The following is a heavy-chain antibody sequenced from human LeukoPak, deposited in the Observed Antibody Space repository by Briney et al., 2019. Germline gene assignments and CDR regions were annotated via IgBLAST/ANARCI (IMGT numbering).Heavy chain of an antibody. V-gene: IGHV3-74*01. CDR1: GFTFSSYW. J-gene: IGHJ4*02. CDR3: ARGEIYNTGWYPLDY. D-gene: IGHD6-19*01. CDR2: INPDGSGT. Sequence: GGSLRLSCAASGFTFSSYWMHWVRQAPGKGLVWVSHINPDGSGTSYADSVRGRFTISRDNAKTTLYLQMNSLRADDTAVYFCARGEIYNTGWYPLDYWGQGALVTVSS.